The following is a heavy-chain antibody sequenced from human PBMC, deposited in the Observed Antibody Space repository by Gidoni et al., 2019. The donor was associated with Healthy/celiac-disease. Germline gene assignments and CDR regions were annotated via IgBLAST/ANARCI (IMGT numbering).Heavy chain of an antibody. CDR3: ARHSPIAAAGPRGLNWFDP. Sequence: QLQLQESGPGLVKPSETLSLPCTVSGGSIISSSSYWGWIRQPPGKGLEWIGSIYYSGCTYYHPALKSRVTISVDTSKNQFSLKLSSVTAADTAVYYCARHSPIAAAGPRGLNWFDPWGQGTLVTVSS. D-gene: IGHD6-13*01. J-gene: IGHJ5*02. CDR2: IYYSGCT. CDR1: GGSIISSSSY. V-gene: IGHV4-39*01.